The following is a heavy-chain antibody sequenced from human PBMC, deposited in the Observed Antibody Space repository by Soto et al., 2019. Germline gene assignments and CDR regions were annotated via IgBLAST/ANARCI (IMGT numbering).Heavy chain of an antibody. D-gene: IGHD4-4*01. V-gene: IGHV1-69*13. CDR1: GGTFSSYA. Sequence: ASVKVSCKASGGTFSSYAISWVRQAPGQGLEWMGGIIPIFGTANYAQKFQGRVTITADESTSTAYMELSSLRSEDTAVYYCARDYSNYDHPLKYYYYGMDVWGQGTTVTVSS. J-gene: IGHJ6*02. CDR2: IIPIFGTA. CDR3: ARDYSNYDHPLKYYYYGMDV.